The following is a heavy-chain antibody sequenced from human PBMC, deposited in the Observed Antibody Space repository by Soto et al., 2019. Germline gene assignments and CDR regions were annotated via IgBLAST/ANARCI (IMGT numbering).Heavy chain of an antibody. D-gene: IGHD3-10*01. Sequence: EVQLVESGGGLIQPGGSLKLSCAASGFTVCNNYMSWVRQAPGKGLEWVSLIYSTGTTKYADSVKGRFTVSRDNAKNTLYLQLNSLRAEDTAVYYCAKDGRGAGSHYNSVGYWGQGTLVTVSS. CDR1: GFTVCNNY. J-gene: IGHJ4*02. CDR2: IYSTGTT. V-gene: IGHV3-53*01. CDR3: AKDGRGAGSHYNSVGY.